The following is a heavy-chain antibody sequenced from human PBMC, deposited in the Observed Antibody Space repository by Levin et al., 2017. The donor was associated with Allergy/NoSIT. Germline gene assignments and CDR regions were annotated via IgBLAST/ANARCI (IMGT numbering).Heavy chain of an antibody. V-gene: IGHV3-30*18. Sequence: PGESLKISCAASGFTFSSYGMHWVRQAPGKGLEWVAVVSYDGTNKYYADSVKGRFTISRDNSKNTVYLQMNSLRAEDTAVYYCAKAESEHFDYWGQGTLVSVSS. CDR1: GFTFSSYG. J-gene: IGHJ4*02. CDR3: AKAESEHFDY. CDR2: VSYDGTNK. D-gene: IGHD1-14*01.